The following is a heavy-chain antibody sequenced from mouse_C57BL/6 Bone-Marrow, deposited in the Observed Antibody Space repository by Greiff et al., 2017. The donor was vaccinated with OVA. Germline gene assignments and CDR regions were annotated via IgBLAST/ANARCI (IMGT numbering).Heavy chain of an antibody. CDR2: IYPGSGST. Sequence: VQLQQPGAELVKPGASVKMSCKASGYTFPSYWITWVKQRPGQGLEWIGDIYPGSGSTNYNEKFKSKATLTVDTSSSTAYMQLSSLTSEDSAVYYCARYYYDYDGGENWGQGTTLTVSS. V-gene: IGHV1-55*01. D-gene: IGHD2-4*01. CDR1: GYTFPSYW. CDR3: ARYYYDYDGGEN. J-gene: IGHJ2*01.